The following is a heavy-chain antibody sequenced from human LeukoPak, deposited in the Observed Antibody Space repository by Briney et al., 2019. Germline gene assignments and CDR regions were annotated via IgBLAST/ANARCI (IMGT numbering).Heavy chain of an antibody. J-gene: IGHJ6*03. V-gene: IGHV1-46*01. CDR1: GYSFTDYY. CDR2: INPSGGST. CDR3: ARGGRGRRWELIVPYYYMDV. D-gene: IGHD1-26*01. Sequence: GASVKVSCQASGYSFTDYYMHWVRQAPGQGLEWMGIINPSGGSTSYAQKFQGRVTMTRDTSTSTVYMELSSLRSEDTAVYYCARGGRGRRWELIVPYYYMDVWGKGTTVTISS.